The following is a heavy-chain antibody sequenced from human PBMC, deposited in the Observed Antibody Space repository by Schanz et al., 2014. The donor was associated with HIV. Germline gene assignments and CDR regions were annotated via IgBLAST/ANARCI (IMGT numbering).Heavy chain of an antibody. V-gene: IGHV4-31*03. CDR1: GGSISSSGNY. D-gene: IGHD4-17*01. Sequence: QVQLQESGPGLVKPSQTLSLTCTVSGGSISSSGNYWNWIRQHPGKGLEWIGYMYYSGSTYHNPSLKSRVTISLDTSKNQFSLQLSAVTAADTAVYYCARADFGHDLGFDPWGEGVLVTVTS. CDR2: MYYSGST. CDR3: ARADFGHDLGFDP. J-gene: IGHJ5*02.